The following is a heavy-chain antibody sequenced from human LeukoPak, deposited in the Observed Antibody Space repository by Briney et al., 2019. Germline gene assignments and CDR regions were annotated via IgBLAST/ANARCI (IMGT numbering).Heavy chain of an antibody. V-gene: IGHV3-9*01. Sequence: GGSLRLSCAASGFTFDDYAMHWVRQAPGKGLEWVSGISWNSGSIGYADSVKGRFTISRDNAKNSLYLQMNSLRAEDTALYYCAKDRSWGQGTLVTVSS. J-gene: IGHJ4*02. CDR2: ISWNSGSI. CDR1: GFTFDDYA. CDR3: AKDRS.